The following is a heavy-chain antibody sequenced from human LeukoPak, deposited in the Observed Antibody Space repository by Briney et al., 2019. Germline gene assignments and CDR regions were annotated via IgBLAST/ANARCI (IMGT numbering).Heavy chain of an antibody. CDR1: GDSTGSSRFY. CDR3: ARRDVGATIDY. CDR2: ILYTGRT. D-gene: IGHD1-26*01. V-gene: IGHV4-39*01. J-gene: IGHJ4*02. Sequence: SETLSLTCTVSGDSTGSSRFYWAWIRQPPGRGLEWIGSILYTGRTFYSPSLKSRVTISVDTSKNQFSLRLGSVTASDTALYYCARRDVGATIDYWGQGTLVTVSS.